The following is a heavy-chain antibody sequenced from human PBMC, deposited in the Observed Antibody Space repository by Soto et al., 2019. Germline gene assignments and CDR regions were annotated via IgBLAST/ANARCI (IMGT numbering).Heavy chain of an antibody. V-gene: IGHV3-30*18. J-gene: IGHJ4*02. Sequence: VQLVESGGGVVQPGRSLRLSCAASGFTFSDYAMHWVRQAPGKGLEWVAVVSHDGRNTHYADSVKGRFTISRDSSKNTVSLEMTSPRAEATAVYYCAKGGRQWLVTSDFNYWGQGALGTGSS. CDR1: GFTFSDYA. CDR2: VSHDGRNT. CDR3: AKGGRQWLVTSDFNY. D-gene: IGHD6-19*01.